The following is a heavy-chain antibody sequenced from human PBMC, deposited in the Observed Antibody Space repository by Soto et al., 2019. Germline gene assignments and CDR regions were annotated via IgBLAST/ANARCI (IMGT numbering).Heavy chain of an antibody. D-gene: IGHD1-7*01. CDR3: AREYYGTTTWIDY. J-gene: IGHJ4*02. CDR1: GYTFTSYP. V-gene: IGHV1-18*04. CDR2: VNSYDGTT. Sequence: QVQLVQSAPELQRPGDSVKFSCKTSGYTFTSYPYSWVRQAPGQGLEWMGWVNSYDGTTKVAQQFRDRITLTADKSAATVFMELRRLTSDDTAVYYCAREYYGTTTWIDYWGQGTLVAVSS.